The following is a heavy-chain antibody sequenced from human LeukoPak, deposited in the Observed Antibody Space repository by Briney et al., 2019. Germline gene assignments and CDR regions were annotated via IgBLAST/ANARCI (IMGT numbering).Heavy chain of an antibody. CDR2: IIPIFGTA. D-gene: IGHD6-13*01. CDR1: GGTFSSYA. V-gene: IGHV1-69*05. Sequence: SVKVSCKASGGTFSSYAISWVRQAPGQGLEWMGRIIPIFGTANYAQKFQGRVTITTDVSTSTAYMKLSSLRSEDTAVYYCARGAAGTRTNWFDPWGQGTLVTVSS. CDR3: ARGAAGTRTNWFDP. J-gene: IGHJ5*02.